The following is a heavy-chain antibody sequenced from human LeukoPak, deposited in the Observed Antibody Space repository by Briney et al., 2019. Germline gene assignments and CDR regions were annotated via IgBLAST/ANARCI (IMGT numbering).Heavy chain of an antibody. Sequence: PSETLSLTCTVSGGSITSDDYFWSWIRQPPGKGLEWIAHIFHTGSTYYNPSLKSRVTMSLDTSKSQFSLRLSSVTAADTALYYCARLDGSWCFDHWGQGTLVTVSS. V-gene: IGHV4-30-4*01. J-gene: IGHJ4*02. CDR2: IFHTGST. CDR1: GGSITSDDYF. D-gene: IGHD2-15*01. CDR3: ARLDGSWCFDH.